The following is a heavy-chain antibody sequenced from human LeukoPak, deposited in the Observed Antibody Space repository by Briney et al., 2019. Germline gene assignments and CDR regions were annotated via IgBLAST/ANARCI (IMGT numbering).Heavy chain of an antibody. CDR2: IRGSGGST. J-gene: IGHJ4*02. Sequence: PGRSPRLSRAPFGPSFISYGMSSVRQPPGKWLEWVSAIRGSGGSTYYADSVQGRFTNSRDNSKNTLNLQMNSLRAEDTAVYYCAKNGNGYYDLWSGYYFDYWGQGTLVTVSS. CDR1: GPSFISYG. D-gene: IGHD3-3*01. V-gene: IGHV3-23*01. CDR3: AKNGNGYYDLWSGYYFDY.